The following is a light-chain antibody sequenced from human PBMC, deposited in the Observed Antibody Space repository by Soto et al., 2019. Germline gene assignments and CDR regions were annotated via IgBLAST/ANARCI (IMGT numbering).Light chain of an antibody. CDR3: QHYGASPWT. J-gene: IGKJ1*01. CDR1: QCVSSSY. V-gene: IGKV3-20*01. Sequence: EIVLTQSPGTLSLSQGEIATLSCSVSQCVSSSYLAWYQQSSVQAARVLVYRAFIRATGISDRFSGSGSGTDFTLTISRLEPEDFAVYYCQHYGASPWTFGQGTKVDIK. CDR2: RAF.